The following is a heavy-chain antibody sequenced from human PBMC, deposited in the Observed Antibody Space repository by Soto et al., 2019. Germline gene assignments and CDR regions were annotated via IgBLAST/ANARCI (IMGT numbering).Heavy chain of an antibody. CDR2: IIPIFGTA. D-gene: IGHD5-18*01. CDR1: GGTFSSYA. CDR3: HFVWIQRDGTDV. V-gene: IGHV1-69*13. J-gene: IGHJ6*02. Sequence: ASVKVSCKASGGTFSSYAISWVRQAPGQGLEWMGGIIPIFGTANYVQKFQGRVTITADESTSTAYMELSSLRSEDTAVYYCHFVWIQRDGTDVWGQGTTVTVSS.